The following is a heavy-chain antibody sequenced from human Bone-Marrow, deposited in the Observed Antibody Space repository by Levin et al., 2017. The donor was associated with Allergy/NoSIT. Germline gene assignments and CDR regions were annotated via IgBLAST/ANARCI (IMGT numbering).Heavy chain of an antibody. J-gene: IGHJ6*02. CDR1: GFTFSSYW. CDR2: IKQDGSEK. CDR3: ARDVLQLVIDWDYYGMDV. V-gene: IGHV3-7*01. Sequence: PGVSLRLSCAASGFTFSSYWMSWVRQAPGKGLEWVANIKQDGSEKYYVDSVKGRFTISRDNAKNSLYLQMNSLRAEDTAVYYCARDVLQLVIDWDYYGMDVWGQGTTVTVSS. D-gene: IGHD6-13*01.